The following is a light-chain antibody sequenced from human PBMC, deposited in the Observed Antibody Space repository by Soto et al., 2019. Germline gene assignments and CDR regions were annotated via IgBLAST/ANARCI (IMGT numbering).Light chain of an antibody. Sequence: EIVLTQSPGTLSLSPGERATLSCRASQSVSSSHLAWYQQKPGQAPRLLIYGASSRATGTPDRFSGSGSGTDFTLTISRLEPEDFAVYYCQQYGSSPGYTFGQGTKLEIK. V-gene: IGKV3-20*01. CDR1: QSVSSSH. CDR3: QQYGSSPGYT. J-gene: IGKJ2*01. CDR2: GAS.